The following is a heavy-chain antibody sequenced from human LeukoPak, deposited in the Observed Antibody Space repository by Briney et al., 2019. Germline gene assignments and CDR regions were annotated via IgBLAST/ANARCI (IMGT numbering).Heavy chain of an antibody. V-gene: IGHV4-34*01. CDR3: ARGRRLQYGGSYFDY. Sequence: SETLSLTCAVYGGSFSGYYWSWIRQPPGKGLEWIGEINHSGSTNYNPSLKSRVTISVDTSKNQFSLKLSSVTAADTAVYYCARGRRLQYGGSYFDYWGQGTLVTVSS. J-gene: IGHJ4*02. CDR2: INHSGST. D-gene: IGHD4-11*01. CDR1: GGSFSGYY.